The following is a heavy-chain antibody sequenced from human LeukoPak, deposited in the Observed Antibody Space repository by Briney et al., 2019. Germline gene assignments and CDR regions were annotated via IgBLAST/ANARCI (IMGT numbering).Heavy chain of an antibody. CDR3: AREEWLSPFDY. Sequence: GGSLRLSCTASGFTFGDYAMSWVRQAPGKGLEWVGFIRSKAYGGTTEYAASVKGRFTISRDDSKSIAYLQMNSLRAEDTAVYYCAREEWLSPFDYWGQGTLVTVSS. V-gene: IGHV3-49*04. CDR1: GFTFGDYA. J-gene: IGHJ4*02. D-gene: IGHD3-3*01. CDR2: IRSKAYGGTT.